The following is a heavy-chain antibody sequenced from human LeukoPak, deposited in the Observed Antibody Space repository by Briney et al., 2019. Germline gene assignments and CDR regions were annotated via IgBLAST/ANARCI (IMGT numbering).Heavy chain of an antibody. Sequence: PGGSLRLSCAASGFTFSNYAVTWVRQAPGKGLEWVSSISGSGGYTYYADSVKGRFTISRDNSKNTLYLQMNSLRAEDMALYYCAKDGGGYVWGSYRYSGAFDIWGQGTMVTVSS. D-gene: IGHD3-16*02. V-gene: IGHV3-23*01. CDR3: AKDGGGYVWGSYRYSGAFDI. J-gene: IGHJ3*02. CDR1: GFTFSNYA. CDR2: ISGSGGYT.